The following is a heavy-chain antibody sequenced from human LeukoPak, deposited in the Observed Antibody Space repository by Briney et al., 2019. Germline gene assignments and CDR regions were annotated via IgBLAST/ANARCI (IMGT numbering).Heavy chain of an antibody. J-gene: IGHJ3*02. V-gene: IGHV1-2*02. CDR3: ARDVLVTAI. CDR1: GYTFTGYY. D-gene: IGHD3-10*01. Sequence: ASVKVSFKASGYTFTGYYMHWVRQAPGQGLEWMGWIKPNSGGTNYAQKFQGRVTMTRDTSISTAYMELRRLRYDDTAVYYCARDVLVTAIWGQGTMVTVSP. CDR2: IKPNSGGT.